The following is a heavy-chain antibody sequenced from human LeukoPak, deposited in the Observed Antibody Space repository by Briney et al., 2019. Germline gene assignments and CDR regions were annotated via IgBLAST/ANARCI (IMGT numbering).Heavy chain of an antibody. CDR3: AREAATQAIQYYFDY. J-gene: IGHJ4*02. Sequence: SGGSLRLSCAASGFTFSSYTMHWVRQAPGKGLEWVSSISSSSYIYYADSMKGRFTISRDNAKNSLYLQMNSLRAEDTAVYYCAREAATQAIQYYFDYWGQGTLVTVSS. D-gene: IGHD6-13*01. V-gene: IGHV3-21*01. CDR1: GFTFSSYT. CDR2: ISSSSYI.